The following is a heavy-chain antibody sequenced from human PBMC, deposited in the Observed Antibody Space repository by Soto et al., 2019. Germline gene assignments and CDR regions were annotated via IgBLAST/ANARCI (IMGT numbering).Heavy chain of an antibody. D-gene: IGHD5-18*01. Sequence: SGGSLRLSCAASGFTFSSYAMHWVRQAPGKGLEWVAVISYDGSNKYYADSVKGRFTISRDNSKNTLYLQMNSLRAEDTAVYYCARDSGDTATDFDYWGQGTLVTVSS. CDR3: ARDSGDTATDFDY. CDR1: GFTFSSYA. J-gene: IGHJ4*02. V-gene: IGHV3-30-3*01. CDR2: ISYDGSNK.